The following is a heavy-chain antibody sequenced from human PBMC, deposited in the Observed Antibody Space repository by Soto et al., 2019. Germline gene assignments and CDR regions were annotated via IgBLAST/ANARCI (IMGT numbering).Heavy chain of an antibody. CDR2: ISDSSNNI. Sequence: QVQLVESGGGLVKPGGSLRLSCAASGFTFSNYYMSWIRQAPGKGLEWISYISDSSNNIHYTDSVKGRFTISRDNAKNALYLQMNSLRVEDTAIYYCARDRLGYGLVWGQGTLVTVSS. D-gene: IGHD7-27*01. CDR1: GFTFSNYY. J-gene: IGHJ4*02. V-gene: IGHV3-11*05. CDR3: ARDRLGYGLV.